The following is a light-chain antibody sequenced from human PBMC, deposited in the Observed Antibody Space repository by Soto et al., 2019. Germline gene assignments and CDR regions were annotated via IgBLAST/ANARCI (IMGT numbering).Light chain of an antibody. J-gene: IGKJ2*03. CDR1: QIVRSY. V-gene: IGKV3-11*01. Sequence: LTQSQGQRSLSPGERATLSCRASQIVRSYLAWYQQKPGQAPRLLIYDASNRATGIPARFSGSGSGTDFTLTISSFVLEAVAGIYGCRPGYGLLLY. CDR2: DAS. CDR3: CRPGYGLLLY.